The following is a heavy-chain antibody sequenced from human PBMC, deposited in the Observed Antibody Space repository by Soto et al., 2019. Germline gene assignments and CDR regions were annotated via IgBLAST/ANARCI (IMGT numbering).Heavy chain of an antibody. CDR2: TYYRSKWYN. Sequence: SQTLSLTCAISGDSVSSNSAAWNWIRQSPSRGLEWLGRTYYRSKWYNDYAVSVKSRITINPDTSKNQFSLQLNSVTPEDTAVYYCARVVTAMVRDYYYYGMDVWGQGTTVTVSS. CDR3: ARVVTAMVRDYYYYGMDV. D-gene: IGHD5-18*01. V-gene: IGHV6-1*01. J-gene: IGHJ6*02. CDR1: GDSVSSNSAA.